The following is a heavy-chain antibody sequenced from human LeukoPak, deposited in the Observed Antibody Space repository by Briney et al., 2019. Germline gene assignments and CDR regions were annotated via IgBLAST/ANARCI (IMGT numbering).Heavy chain of an antibody. CDR2: INSDGSST. J-gene: IGHJ4*02. D-gene: IGHD6-19*01. CDR3: ARETSGSGWFLISSLPYFDY. V-gene: IGHV3-74*01. CDR1: GFTFSSYW. Sequence: LGGSLRLSCAASGFTFSSYWMHWVRQAPGKGLVWVSRINSDGSSTSYADSVKGRFTISRDNAKNTLYLQMNSLRAEDTAVYYCARETSGSGWFLISSLPYFDYWGQGTLVTVSS.